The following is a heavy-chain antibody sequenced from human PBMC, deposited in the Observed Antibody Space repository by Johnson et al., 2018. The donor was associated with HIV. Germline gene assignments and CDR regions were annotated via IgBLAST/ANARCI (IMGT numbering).Heavy chain of an antibody. Sequence: VQLVESGGGLVQPGGSLRLSCAASGFSVSSHYMSWVRQAPGKGLEWVSVIFSVGDVYYADSVKGRVSISRDTSKNTLDLQLNSLRAEDTAVYYCARDPVWGDPDAFDIWGQGTMVTVSS. CDR1: GFSVSSHY. J-gene: IGHJ3*02. V-gene: IGHV3-66*02. CDR2: IFSVGDV. CDR3: ARDPVWGDPDAFDI. D-gene: IGHD3-16*01.